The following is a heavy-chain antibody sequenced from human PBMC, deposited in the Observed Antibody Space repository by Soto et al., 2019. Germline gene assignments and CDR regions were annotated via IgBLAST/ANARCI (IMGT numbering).Heavy chain of an antibody. J-gene: IGHJ3*02. V-gene: IGHV1-8*01. Sequence: ASVELRCKASGYRFASCDRRWLRQANGQGLEWMGWMNPNSGNTGYAQKFQGRVTMTRNTSTSTAYMELSSLRSEDTAVYYCARPLHYGSGLRSFDIWGQGTMVTVSS. D-gene: IGHD3-10*01. CDR2: MNPNSGNT. CDR3: ARPLHYGSGLRSFDI. CDR1: GYRFASCD.